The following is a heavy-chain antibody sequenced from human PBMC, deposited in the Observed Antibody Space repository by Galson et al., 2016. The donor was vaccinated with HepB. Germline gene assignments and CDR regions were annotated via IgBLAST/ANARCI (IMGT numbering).Heavy chain of an antibody. CDR1: GYTFTGYY. D-gene: IGHD1-26*01. Sequence: SVKVSCKASGYTFTGYYMHWVRQAPGQGLVWMGRINPNSAGTNYAQKFQGWVTMTRDTSISTAYLELSRLRSDDTAVYYCARFSTGELPGCDYWGQGTLVTVSS. CDR2: INPNSAGT. CDR3: ARFSTGELPGCDY. J-gene: IGHJ4*02. V-gene: IGHV1-2*04.